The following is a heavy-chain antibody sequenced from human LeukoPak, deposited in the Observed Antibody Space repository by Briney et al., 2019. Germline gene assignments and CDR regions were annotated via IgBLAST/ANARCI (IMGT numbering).Heavy chain of an antibody. Sequence: GGSLRLSCAGSGFPFSSYGMNWVRQAPGKGLEWVSGISPGGGPEYYADSVKGRFTISRDDSKNTLYLQMNSLRAEDTGVYYCARDLKEIWSFDSWGQGTLVTVSS. D-gene: IGHD3-3*01. CDR2: ISPGGGPE. J-gene: IGHJ4*02. CDR3: ARDLKEIWSFDS. CDR1: GFPFSSYG. V-gene: IGHV3-23*01.